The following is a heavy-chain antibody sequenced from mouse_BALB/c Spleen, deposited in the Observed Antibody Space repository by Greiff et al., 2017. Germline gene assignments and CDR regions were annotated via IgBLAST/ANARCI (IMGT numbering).Heavy chain of an antibody. Sequence: EVKVVESGGGLVQPGGSRKLSCAASGFTFSSFGMHWVRQAPEKGLEWVAYISSGSSTIYYADTVKGRFTISRDNPKNTLFLQMTSLRSEDTAMYYCARDWGMDYWGQGTSVTVSS. V-gene: IGHV5-17*02. J-gene: IGHJ4*01. CDR2: ISSGSSTI. CDR1: GFTFSSFG. CDR3: ARDWGMDY.